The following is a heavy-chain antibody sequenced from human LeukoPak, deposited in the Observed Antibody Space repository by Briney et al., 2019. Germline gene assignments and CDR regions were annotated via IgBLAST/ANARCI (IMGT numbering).Heavy chain of an antibody. CDR3: ARVLLIGDYFDY. D-gene: IGHD3-22*01. V-gene: IGHV4-34*01. CDR1: GGSFSGYY. J-gene: IGHJ4*02. Sequence: SETLSLTCAVYGGSFSGYYWSWIRQPPGKGLEWIGEINHSGSTNYNPSLKSRVTISIDTSKNQFSLKLSSMTAADTAVYYCARVLLIGDYFDYWGQGTLVTVSS. CDR2: INHSGST.